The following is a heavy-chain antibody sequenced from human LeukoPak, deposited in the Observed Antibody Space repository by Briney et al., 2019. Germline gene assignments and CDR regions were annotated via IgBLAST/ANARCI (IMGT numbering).Heavy chain of an antibody. CDR1: NGSFSTYY. J-gene: IGHJ6*03. D-gene: IGHD5-24*01. CDR2: IFSSESSNT. Sequence: SETLSLTCSVSNGSFSTYYWGWIRQPPGKRLEWIGYIFSSESSNTNYNPSLNGRVTISVDTSKNQFSLTLNSVTAADTAVYYRARAGDGYYYYYYMDVWGKGTTVTVSS. CDR3: ARAGDGYYYYYYMDV. V-gene: IGHV4-59*08.